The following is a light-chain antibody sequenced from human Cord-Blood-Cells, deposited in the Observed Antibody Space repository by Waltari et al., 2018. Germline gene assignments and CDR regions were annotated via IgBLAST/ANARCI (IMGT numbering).Light chain of an antibody. CDR3: NSRDSSGNHWV. J-gene: IGLJ3*02. CDR2: GKH. Sequence: SSELTQEPAVAVALGPAVSVTCQGDDRGSAYARRYQQKPGQAPVLVIYGKHDRPSGIPDRFSGSSSGNTASLTITGAQAEDEADYYCNSRDSSGNHWVFGGGTKLTVL. V-gene: IGLV3-19*01. CDR1: DRGSAY.